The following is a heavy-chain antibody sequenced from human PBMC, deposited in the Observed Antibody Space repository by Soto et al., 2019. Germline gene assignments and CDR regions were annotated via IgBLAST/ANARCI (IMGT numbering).Heavy chain of an antibody. J-gene: IGHJ4*02. Sequence: EVQLVESGGGLVQPGGSLRLSCAASGFTFSDHYMDWVRQAPGKGLEWVGLIRDKANSYTTEYAASVRGRFTISGDESKNSVYLQMNRLKTEATAVYYCARRPGSGRSVDYWGQGTLVTVSS. D-gene: IGHD3-10*01. CDR2: IRDKANSYTT. CDR1: GFTFSDHY. V-gene: IGHV3-72*01. CDR3: ARRPGSGRSVDY.